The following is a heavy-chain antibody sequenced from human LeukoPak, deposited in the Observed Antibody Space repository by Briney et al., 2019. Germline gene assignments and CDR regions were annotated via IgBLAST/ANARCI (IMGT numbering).Heavy chain of an antibody. V-gene: IGHV3-30*03. J-gene: IGHJ4*02. D-gene: IGHD5-18*01. CDR1: GFTFSSYG. CDR2: ISYDGSNK. Sequence: GGSLRLSCAASGFTFSSYGIHWVRQAPGKGLEWVAVISYDGSNKYYADSVKGRFTISRDNSENTLYLQMNSLRAEDTAVYYCARDRYSYGYQILGCWGQGTLVIVS. CDR3: ARDRYSYGYQILGC.